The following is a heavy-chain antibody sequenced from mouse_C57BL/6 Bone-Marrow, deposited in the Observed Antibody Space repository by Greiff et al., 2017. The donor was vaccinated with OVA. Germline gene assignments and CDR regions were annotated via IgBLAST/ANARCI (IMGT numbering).Heavy chain of an antibody. J-gene: IGHJ2*01. CDR3: DGYYY. V-gene: IGHV14-4*01. CDR2: IDPENGVT. CDR1: GIHIKDDY. D-gene: IGHD2-3*01. Sequence: DVQLQESGAERVRPGAPVKLSCTASGIHIKDDYRHWGKQRPEQGLEWMGWIDPENGVTEYASKFQGKATITVDTSSNTAYLQLSSLTSEDTAVDYCDGYYYWGQGTTLTVSS.